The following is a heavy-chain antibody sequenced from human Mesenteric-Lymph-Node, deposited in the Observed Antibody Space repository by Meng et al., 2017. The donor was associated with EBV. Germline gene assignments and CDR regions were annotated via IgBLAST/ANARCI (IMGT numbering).Heavy chain of an antibody. Sequence: GQVQESGPGLVKPSQPLSLTCGVSGDSISGGGYYWSWIRQPPGKGLEWIGYISYSGNTYYNTSLKSRLTISLDTSKNQFSLKLKSVTAADTAVYYCARALYSGYDYFDWGQGTLVTVSS. CDR1: GDSISGGGYY. CDR2: ISYSGNT. J-gene: IGHJ1*01. D-gene: IGHD5-12*01. CDR3: ARALYSGYDYFD. V-gene: IGHV4-30-4*01.